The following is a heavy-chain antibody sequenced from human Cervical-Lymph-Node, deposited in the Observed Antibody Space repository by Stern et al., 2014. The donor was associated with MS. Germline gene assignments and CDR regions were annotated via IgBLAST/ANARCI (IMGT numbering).Heavy chain of an antibody. J-gene: IGHJ3*02. CDR3: ARVRSIAVAGDAFDI. CDR2: INPNSGGT. CDR1: GYTFTGYY. D-gene: IGHD6-19*01. V-gene: IGHV1-2*04. Sequence: QVQLGQSGAEVKKPGASVKVSCKASGYTFTGYYMHWVRQAPGQGLEWMGWINPNSGGTNYAQKFQGWVTMTRDTSISTAYMELSRLRSDDTAVYYCARVRSIAVAGDAFDIWGQGTMVTVSS.